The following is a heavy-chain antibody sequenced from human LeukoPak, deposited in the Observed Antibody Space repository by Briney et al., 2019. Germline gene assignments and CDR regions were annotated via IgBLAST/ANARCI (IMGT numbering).Heavy chain of an antibody. CDR2: IYHGDSDT. V-gene: IGHV5-51*01. J-gene: IGHJ2*01. CDR1: EYSFTSHW. CDR3: ARNIQSYCSGGSCYSNWYFDL. Sequence: GEPLKISCKGSEYSFTSHWIGWVRQIPGKGVEWMGVIYHGDSDTRYSPSFQGQVTISADKSISTAYLQWNSLKASDTDMYYCARNIQSYCSGGSCYSNWYFDLRGRGTLVTVCS. D-gene: IGHD2-15*01.